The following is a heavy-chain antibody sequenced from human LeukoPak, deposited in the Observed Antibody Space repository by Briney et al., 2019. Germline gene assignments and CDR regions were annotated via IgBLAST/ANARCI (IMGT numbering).Heavy chain of an antibody. Sequence: SETLSLTCTVSGGSISSYYWSWIRQPPGKGLEWVGYIFHSGTTKYNPSLKSRVTISMDTSVSQFSLKLNSVTAADSAVYFCARDGSGGDYYYMDVWGKGTTAIVSS. CDR2: IFHSGTT. D-gene: IGHD1-26*01. CDR1: GGSISSYY. CDR3: ARDGSGGDYYYMDV. J-gene: IGHJ6*03. V-gene: IGHV4-59*01.